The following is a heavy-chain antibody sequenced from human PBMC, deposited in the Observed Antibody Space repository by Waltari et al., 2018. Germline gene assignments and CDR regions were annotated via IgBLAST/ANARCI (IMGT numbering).Heavy chain of an antibody. CDR1: GFTFLYYY. CDR2: MYHSGCT. V-gene: IGHV4-38-2*01. J-gene: IGHJ4*02. CDR3: AGGYVAAPFDY. D-gene: IGHD5-12*01. Sequence: QVQLVESGGGLVKHGGSLRLSCAASGFTFLYYYISWIRQAPGKEREGIGDMYHSGCTYDTPSPKRRVTISVCTSKNQFSLKLSSVTAADTAVYYCAGGYVAAPFDYWGQGTLVTVSS.